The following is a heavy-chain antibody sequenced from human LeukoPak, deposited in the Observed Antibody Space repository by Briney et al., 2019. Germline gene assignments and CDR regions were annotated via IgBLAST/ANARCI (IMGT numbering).Heavy chain of an antibody. V-gene: IGHV3-23*01. D-gene: IGHD6-19*01. CDR2: IISAGGST. CDR1: GSTFSSCA. CDR3: AKGYSSGWRTYFDY. Sequence: GGSLRLSCAASGSTFSSCAMSWVRQAPGKGLEWVSGIISAGGSTYYADSVEGRFTISRDNSKSTLSLQMDSLRAEDTAVYYCAKGYSSGWRTYFDYWGQGTLVTVSS. J-gene: IGHJ4*02.